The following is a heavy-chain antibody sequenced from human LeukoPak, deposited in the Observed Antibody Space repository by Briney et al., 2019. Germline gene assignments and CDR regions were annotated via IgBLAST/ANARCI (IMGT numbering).Heavy chain of an antibody. CDR2: IKSKTDGGTT. Sequence: GGSLRLSCAASGFTFSNAWMSWVRQAPGKGLEWVGRIKSKTDGGTTDYAAPVKGRFTISRDDSKNTLYLQMNSLKTEDTAVYYCTTEPQDCSSTSCNHYYYYYYMDVWGKGTTVTVSS. V-gene: IGHV3-15*01. CDR3: TTEPQDCSSTSCNHYYYYYYMDV. J-gene: IGHJ6*03. CDR1: GFTFSNAW. D-gene: IGHD2-2*01.